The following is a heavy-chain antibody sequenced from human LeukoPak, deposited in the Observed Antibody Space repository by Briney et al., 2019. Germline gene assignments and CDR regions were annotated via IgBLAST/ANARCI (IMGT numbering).Heavy chain of an antibody. CDR1: GFTVITDH. V-gene: IGHV3-53*01. CDR3: TGGYYDILTGYYMN. D-gene: IGHD3-9*01. J-gene: IGHJ4*02. Sequence: PGGSLRLSCAASGFTVITDHMSWVRQAPGEGLEWVSIIYSDGRTYYADTVKGRFTTSRDNSKNTLFLQMNSLRAEDTAVYYCTGGYYDILTGYYMNWGQGTLVTVSS. CDR2: IYSDGRT.